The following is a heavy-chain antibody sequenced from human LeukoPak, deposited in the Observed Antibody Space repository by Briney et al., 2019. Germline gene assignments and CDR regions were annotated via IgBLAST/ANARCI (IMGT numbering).Heavy chain of an antibody. CDR1: GFTISNHW. J-gene: IGHJ4*02. CDR3: TRAVAGGYDY. Sequence: GGSLRLSCVASGFTISNHWMHWVRQAPGKGLVWVSRINSDGSTISYADSVKGRFTISRDTAENTLYLQMNSLTTEDTAIYYCTRAVAGGYDYWGQATLVTVSS. D-gene: IGHD6-19*01. CDR2: INSDGSTI. V-gene: IGHV3-74*01.